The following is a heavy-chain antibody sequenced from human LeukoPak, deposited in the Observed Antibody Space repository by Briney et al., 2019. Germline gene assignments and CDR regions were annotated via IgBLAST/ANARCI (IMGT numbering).Heavy chain of an antibody. V-gene: IGHV3-23*01. Sequence: GGSLRLSCAASGFTFNSYAMSWVRQAPGKGLEWVSAISGSGGSTYYADSVKGRFTISRDNSKNTLYLQMNSLRAEDTAVYYCAKDRVDSGYDLDAFDIWGQGTMVTVSS. CDR2: ISGSGGST. CDR1: GFTFNSYA. J-gene: IGHJ3*02. CDR3: AKDRVDSGYDLDAFDI. D-gene: IGHD5-12*01.